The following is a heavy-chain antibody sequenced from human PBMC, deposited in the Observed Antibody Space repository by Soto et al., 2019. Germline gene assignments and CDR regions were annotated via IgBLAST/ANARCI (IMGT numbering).Heavy chain of an antibody. CDR2: IIPIFGTA. J-gene: IGHJ1*01. CDR3: ASSPNYYDSSGYNFQH. CDR1: GGTFSSYA. Sequence: QVKLVQSGAEVKKPGSSVKVSCKASGGTFSSYAISWVRQAPGQGLEWMGGIIPIFGTANYAQKFQGRVTITADESTSTAYMELSSLRSEDTAVYYCASSPNYYDSSGYNFQHWGQGTLVTVSS. D-gene: IGHD3-22*01. V-gene: IGHV1-69*12.